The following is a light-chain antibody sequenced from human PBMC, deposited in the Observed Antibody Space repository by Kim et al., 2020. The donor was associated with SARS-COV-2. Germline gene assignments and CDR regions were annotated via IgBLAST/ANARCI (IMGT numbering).Light chain of an antibody. Sequence: QSALTQPASVSGSPGQSITISCTGTSSDVGGYNYVSWYQQHPGKAPKLMIYDVSKRPSGVSNRFSGSKSGNTASLTITGLQAEDEADYYCSSYTGSSSIGVLGTGTKFTVL. CDR1: SSDVGGYNY. J-gene: IGLJ1*01. V-gene: IGLV2-14*01. CDR3: SSYTGSSSIGV. CDR2: DVS.